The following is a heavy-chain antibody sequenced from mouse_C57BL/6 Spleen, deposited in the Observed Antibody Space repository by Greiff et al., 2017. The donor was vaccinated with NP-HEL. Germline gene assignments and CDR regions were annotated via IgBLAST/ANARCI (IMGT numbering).Heavy chain of an antibody. CDR1: GFSLTSYG. CDR2: IWSGGST. Sequence: QVQLKQSGPGLVQPSQSLSITCTVSGFSLTSYGVHWVRQSPGKGLGWLGVIWSGGSTDYNAAFISRLSISKDNSKSQVFFKMNSLQADDTAIYYCARMDWEGFAYWGQGTLVTVSA. CDR3: ARMDWEGFAY. J-gene: IGHJ3*01. D-gene: IGHD4-1*01. V-gene: IGHV2-2*01.